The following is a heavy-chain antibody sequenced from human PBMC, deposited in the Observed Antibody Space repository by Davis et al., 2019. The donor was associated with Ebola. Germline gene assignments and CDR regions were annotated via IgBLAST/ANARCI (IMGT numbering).Heavy chain of an antibody. CDR2: IDWDDDK. CDR3: ARIPDSSGYNYYFDY. Sequence: SGPTLVKPPQTLTLTCTFSGFSLSTSGMCVSWIRQPPGKALEWLALIDWDDDKYYSTSLKTRLTISKDTSKNQVVLTMTNMDPVDTATYYCARIPDSSGYNYYFDYWGQGTLVTVSS. CDR1: GFSLSTSGMC. J-gene: IGHJ4*02. D-gene: IGHD3-22*01. V-gene: IGHV2-70*01.